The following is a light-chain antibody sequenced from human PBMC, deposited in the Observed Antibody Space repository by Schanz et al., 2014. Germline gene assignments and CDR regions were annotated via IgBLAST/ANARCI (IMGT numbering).Light chain of an antibody. Sequence: QSALTQPASVSGSPGQSITISCTGPSSDVGSYNLVSWYQQDPGKAPKLIIYGVSDRPSGVSNRFSGSKSGNTASLTISGLQTENEADYYCSSYTSSDNLVFGGGTKLTVL. CDR2: GVS. CDR3: SSYTSSDNLV. CDR1: SSDVGSYNL. J-gene: IGLJ3*02. V-gene: IGLV2-14*02.